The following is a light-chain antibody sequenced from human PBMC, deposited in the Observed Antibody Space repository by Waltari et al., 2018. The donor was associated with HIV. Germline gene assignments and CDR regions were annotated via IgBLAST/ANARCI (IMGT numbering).Light chain of an antibody. V-gene: IGKV1-39*01. Sequence: DVQMTQSPTSLSASVADTVTIDCRASQHIGFSVNWYQYKHGRAPRLLVAATSNLQSGVPSRFSGSGFGTRFSLTITEIQPDDFALYCCQQSYGLPYTFGQGTRVEV. CDR3: QQSYGLPYT. J-gene: IGKJ2*01. CDR1: QHIGFS. CDR2: ATS.